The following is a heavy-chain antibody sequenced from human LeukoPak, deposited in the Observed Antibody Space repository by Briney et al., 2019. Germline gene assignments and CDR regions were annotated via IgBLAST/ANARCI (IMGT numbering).Heavy chain of an antibody. CDR1: GYSVSRGYY. V-gene: IGHV4-38-2*02. D-gene: IGHD3-3*01. J-gene: IGHJ6*03. Sequence: SETLSLTCTVSGYSVSRGYYWGWIRQPPGKGLEWSGSMYHSESPYYNPSLKSRVTISVDTSKNQFSLKLSAVTAADTAVYYCARDNAIFGALYYMDVWGNGTTVTVSS. CDR2: MYHSESP. CDR3: ARDNAIFGALYYMDV.